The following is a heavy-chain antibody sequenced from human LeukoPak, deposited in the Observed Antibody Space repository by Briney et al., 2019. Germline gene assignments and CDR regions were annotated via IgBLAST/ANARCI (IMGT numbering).Heavy chain of an antibody. CDR1: GFTFSPYS. V-gene: IGHV3-21*01. J-gene: IGHJ3*02. Sequence: GGSLRLSCAASGFTFSPYSMNWVRQAPGKGLEWVSSISRGSSYIYYADSVKGRFTISRDNTKNPLYLQRNSRRAEDTAVYYCARDPFDIWGQGTMVTVSS. CDR2: ISRGSSYI. CDR3: ARDPFDI.